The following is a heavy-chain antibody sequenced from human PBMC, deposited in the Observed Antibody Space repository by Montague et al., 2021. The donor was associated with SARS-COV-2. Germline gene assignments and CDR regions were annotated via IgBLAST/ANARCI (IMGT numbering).Heavy chain of an antibody. D-gene: IGHD1-26*01. CDR1: GDSVSINSVA. V-gene: IGHV6-1*01. CDR3: ARTSASSDY. CDR2: RYYRSKWYN. J-gene: IGHJ4*02. Sequence: CAISGDSVSINSVARNWIRQSPSRGLEWLGRRYYRSKWYNDYAVSVKSRITINPDTSKNQISLQLNSVTPEDTAVYYCARTSASSDYWGQGTLVTVSS.